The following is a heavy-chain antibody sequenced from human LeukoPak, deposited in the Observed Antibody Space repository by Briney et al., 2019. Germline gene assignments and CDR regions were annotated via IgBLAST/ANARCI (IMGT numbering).Heavy chain of an antibody. D-gene: IGHD1-26*01. V-gene: IGHV3-21*01. J-gene: IGHJ4*02. Sequence: GGSLRLSCAASGFTFSSYSMNWVRQAPGKGLEWVSSISSSSSYIYYADSVKGRFTISRDNAKNSLYLQMNSLRAEDTAVYYCAASIVGVTGDYWGQGTLVTVSS. CDR2: ISSSSSYI. CDR3: AASIVGVTGDY. CDR1: GFTFSSYS.